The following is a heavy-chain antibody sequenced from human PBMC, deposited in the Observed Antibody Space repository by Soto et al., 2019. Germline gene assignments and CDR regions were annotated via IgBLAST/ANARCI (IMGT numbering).Heavy chain of an antibody. CDR2: VLQTGSTT. Sequence: PGGSLRLSCAASGFTFSTYTMSWIRQAPGKRLEWVSSVLQTGSTTYYADSVKGRFTISRDNSKNTLYLQMSNLRAEDTAVYYCAKDFTPDGYWDFDYWGQGTLVTVSS. J-gene: IGHJ4*02. V-gene: IGHV3-23*01. CDR3: AKDFTPDGYWDFDY. D-gene: IGHD4-17*01. CDR1: GFTFSTYT.